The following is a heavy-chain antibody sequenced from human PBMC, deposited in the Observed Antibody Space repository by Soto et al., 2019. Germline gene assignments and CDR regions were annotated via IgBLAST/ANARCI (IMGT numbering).Heavy chain of an antibody. Sequence: SETLSLTCTVSGGSISSYYWSWIRQPPGKGLEWIGYIYYSGSTNYNPSLKSRVTISVDTSKNQFSLKLSSVTAADTAVYYCARAYGDYVFDYWGKGTLFTVPP. V-gene: IGHV4-59*01. CDR1: GGSISSYY. J-gene: IGHJ4*02. D-gene: IGHD4-17*01. CDR2: IYYSGST. CDR3: ARAYGDYVFDY.